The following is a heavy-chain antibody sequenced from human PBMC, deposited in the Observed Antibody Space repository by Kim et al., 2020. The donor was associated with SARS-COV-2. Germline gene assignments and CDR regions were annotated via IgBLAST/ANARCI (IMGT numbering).Heavy chain of an antibody. CDR2: IINSGATT. CDR1: GFTFSSYG. J-gene: IGHJ4*02. CDR3: AKFLGGLEY. V-gene: IGHV3-23*01. Sequence: GGSLRLSCVVSGFTFSSYGMTWVRQAPGKGLEWVSAIINSGATTYYADSVRGRFTISRDNSKSTLFLQMNGLRADDTAIYYCAKFLGGLEYWGQGTLVTV. D-gene: IGHD2-15*01.